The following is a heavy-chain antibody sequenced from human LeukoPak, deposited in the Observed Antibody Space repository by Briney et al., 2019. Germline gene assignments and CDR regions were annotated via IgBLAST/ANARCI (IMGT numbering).Heavy chain of an antibody. J-gene: IGHJ3*02. V-gene: IGHV1-46*01. D-gene: IGHD3-3*01. Sequence: ASVKVSCKASGYTFTGYYMHWVRQAPGQGLEWMGIINPSGGSTSYAQKFQGRVTMTRDTSTSTVYMELSSLRSEDTAVYYCARVYYDFWSGYYDAFDIWGQGTMVTVSS. CDR3: ARVYYDFWSGYYDAFDI. CDR1: GYTFTGYY. CDR2: INPSGGST.